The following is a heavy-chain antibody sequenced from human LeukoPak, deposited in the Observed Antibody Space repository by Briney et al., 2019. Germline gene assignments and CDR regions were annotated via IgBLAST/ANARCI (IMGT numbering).Heavy chain of an antibody. CDR2: IYHSGST. Sequence: SETLSLTCAVSGGSISSGGYSWSWIRQPPGKGLDWLGHIYHSGSTYYNPSLKSRVTISVDRSKNQFSLKLSSVTAADTAVYYCARVSSGSGSYYHWFDPWGQGTLVTVSS. J-gene: IGHJ5*02. D-gene: IGHD3-10*01. CDR3: ARVSSGSGSYYHWFDP. CDR1: GGSISSGGYS. V-gene: IGHV4-30-2*01.